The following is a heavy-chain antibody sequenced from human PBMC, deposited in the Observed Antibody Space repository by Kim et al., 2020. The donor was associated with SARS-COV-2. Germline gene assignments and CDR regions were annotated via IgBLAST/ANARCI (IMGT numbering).Heavy chain of an antibody. CDR3: ARARSITIFGVAIELYGMDV. D-gene: IGHD3-3*01. V-gene: IGHV4-34*01. J-gene: IGHJ6*02. CDR1: GGSFSGYY. Sequence: SETLSLTCAVYGGSFSGYYWSWIRQPPGKGLEWIGEINHSGSTNYNPSLKSRVTISVDTSKNQFSLKLRSETAADTAVYYCARARSITIFGVAIELYGMDVWGQGTTVTVSS. CDR2: INHSGST.